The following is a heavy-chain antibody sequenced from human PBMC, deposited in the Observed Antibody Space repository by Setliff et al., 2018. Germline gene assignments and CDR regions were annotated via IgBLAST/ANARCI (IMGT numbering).Heavy chain of an antibody. D-gene: IGHD6-13*01. CDR1: GYTFSSYW. V-gene: IGHV5-51*01. J-gene: IGHJ3*01. Sequence: LGESLKISCKGSGYTFSSYWVGWVRQMPGKGLEWMGVIYAGDSDTRYSPSFQGQVTFSADKSISTAYLQWSTLKASDTAMYYCARLGSSSWYNDVFDFWGPGTMVTVSS. CDR3: ARLGSSSWYNDVFDF. CDR2: IYAGDSDT.